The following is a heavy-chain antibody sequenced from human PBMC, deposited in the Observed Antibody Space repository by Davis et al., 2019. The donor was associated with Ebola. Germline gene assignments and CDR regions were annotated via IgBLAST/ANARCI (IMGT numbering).Heavy chain of an antibody. CDR2: IKQDGSEK. V-gene: IGHV3-7*03. D-gene: IGHD5-12*01. CDR3: ARGSGYNLPLVF. J-gene: IGHJ4*02. Sequence: GESLKISCAASGFTFSGSAMNWVRQAPGKGLEWVANIKQDGSEKYYVDSVKGRFTISRDNAKNSLYLQMNSLRAEDTAVYYCARGSGYNLPLVFWGQGTLVTVSS. CDR1: GFTFSGSA.